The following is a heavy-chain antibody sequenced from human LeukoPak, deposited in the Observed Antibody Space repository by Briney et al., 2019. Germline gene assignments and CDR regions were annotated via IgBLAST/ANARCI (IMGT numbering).Heavy chain of an antibody. J-gene: IGHJ4*02. D-gene: IGHD4-11*01. CDR1: GGSISSYY. V-gene: IGHV4-59*01. CDR3: ARTTTTFDD. Sequence: SETLSLTCTVSGGSISSYYWSWIRQPPGKGLEWIGYTSYSGSTNYSPSLKGRVTISVDTSKNHFSLNLTSVTAADTAVYYCARTTTTFDDWGQGTLVTVSS. CDR2: TSYSGST.